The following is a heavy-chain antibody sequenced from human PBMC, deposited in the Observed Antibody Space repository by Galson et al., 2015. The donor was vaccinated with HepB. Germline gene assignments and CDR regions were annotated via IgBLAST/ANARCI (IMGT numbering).Heavy chain of an antibody. CDR1: GGSFSAYY. J-gene: IGHJ4*02. V-gene: IGHV4-34*01. D-gene: IGHD1-26*01. CDR2: INHSGST. CDR3: ASVNSGSYRPPVH. Sequence: ETLSLTCAVYGGSFSAYYWSWIRQSPGKGLEWIAEINHSGSTIYNPSLSGRVTISVDTSKNQFSLKLSSVTAADTAVYYCASVNSGSYRPPVHWGRGTLVTVSS.